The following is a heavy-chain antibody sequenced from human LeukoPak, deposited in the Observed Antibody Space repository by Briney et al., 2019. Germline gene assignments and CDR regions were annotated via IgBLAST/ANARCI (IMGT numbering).Heavy chain of an antibody. CDR3: ARLDPSRTYFDY. Sequence: ESGPALVKPTQTLTLTCTFSGFSLGTSGMCVSWIRQPPGKALEWLARIDWDDDKYYSTSLKTRLTISKDTSKNQVVLTMTNIDPVDTATYYCARLDPSRTYFDYWGQGTLVTVSS. CDR1: GFSLGTSGMC. CDR2: IDWDDDK. V-gene: IGHV2-70*11. J-gene: IGHJ4*02.